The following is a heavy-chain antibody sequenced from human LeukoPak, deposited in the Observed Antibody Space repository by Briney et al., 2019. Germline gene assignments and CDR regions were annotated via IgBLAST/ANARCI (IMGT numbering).Heavy chain of an antibody. V-gene: IGHV3-30*04. CDR2: ISYDGSNK. CDR3: ARGPDYDILADYFDY. J-gene: IGHJ4*02. D-gene: IGHD3-9*01. CDR1: GFTFSNYA. Sequence: GGSLRLSCAASGFTFSNYALHWVRQAPGKGLEWVAVISYDGSNKFYADSVGGRFTISRDNSKNTLFLQMNSLRPEDTAVYYCARGPDYDILADYFDYWGQGTLVTVSS.